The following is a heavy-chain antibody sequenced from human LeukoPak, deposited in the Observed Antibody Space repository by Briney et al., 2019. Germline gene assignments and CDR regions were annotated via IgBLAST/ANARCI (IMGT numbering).Heavy chain of an antibody. CDR1: GFTFSSYG. D-gene: IGHD2-2*01. Sequence: GGSLRLSCAASGFTFSSYGMHWVRQAPGKGLEWVAFIRYDGSNKYYADSVKGRFTISRDNSKNTLYLQMNSLRAEDTAVYYCAKDMDVVPAAFDYWGQGTLVTVSS. J-gene: IGHJ4*02. CDR2: IRYDGSNK. CDR3: AKDMDVVPAAFDY. V-gene: IGHV3-30*02.